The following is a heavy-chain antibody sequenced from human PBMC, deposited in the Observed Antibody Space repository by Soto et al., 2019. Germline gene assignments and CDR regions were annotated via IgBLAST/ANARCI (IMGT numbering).Heavy chain of an antibody. J-gene: IGHJ4*02. CDR3: ARRGFAY. CDR1: GYAFSSNY. CDR2: INPSNGRT. Sequence: QVQLVQSGAEVKKPGASVKVSCKASGYAFSSNYIHWVRQAPGQGLEWMGVINPSNGRTTYAQNFQDRVTMTRDTSTSTVYIELRSLSSDDTAVYYCARRGFAYWGQGTPVTVSS. D-gene: IGHD3-10*01. V-gene: IGHV1-46*01.